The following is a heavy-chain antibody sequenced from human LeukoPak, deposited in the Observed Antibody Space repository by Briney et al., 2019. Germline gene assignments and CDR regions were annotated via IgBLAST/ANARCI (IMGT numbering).Heavy chain of an antibody. D-gene: IGHD4-17*01. Sequence: GGSLRLSCAASGFTFSSYSMNWVRQAPGKGLEWVSSISSSSSYIYYADSVKGRFTISRDNAKNSLYLQMNSLRAEDTAVYYCARGPVTTVTTPWFDPWGQGTLVTASS. V-gene: IGHV3-21*01. CDR2: ISSSSSYI. CDR3: ARGPVTTVTTPWFDP. CDR1: GFTFSSYS. J-gene: IGHJ5*02.